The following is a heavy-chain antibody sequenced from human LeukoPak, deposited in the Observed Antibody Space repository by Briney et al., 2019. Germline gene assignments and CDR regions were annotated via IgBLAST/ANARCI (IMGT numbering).Heavy chain of an antibody. Sequence: GGSLRLSCTASGFTFGDYAMSWVRQAPGKGLEWVGFIRSKAYGGTTEYAASVKGRFTISRDDSKSIAYLQMNSLKTEDTAVYYCTRDRTYYYDSSGYLPDYWGQGTLVTVSS. CDR2: IRSKAYGGTT. V-gene: IGHV3-49*04. CDR1: GFTFGDYA. D-gene: IGHD3-22*01. J-gene: IGHJ4*02. CDR3: TRDRTYYYDSSGYLPDY.